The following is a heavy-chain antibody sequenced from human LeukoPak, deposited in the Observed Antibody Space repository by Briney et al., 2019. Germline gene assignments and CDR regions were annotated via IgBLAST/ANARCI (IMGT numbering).Heavy chain of an antibody. J-gene: IGHJ3*02. D-gene: IGHD3-22*01. CDR1: GGSISSYY. CDR2: IYYSGST. V-gene: IGHV4-59*08. Sequence: PSGTLSLTCTVSGGSISSYYWSWIRQPPGKGLEWIGYIYYSGSTNYNPSLKSRVTISVDTSKNQFSLKLSSVTAADTAVYYCARRHHYYHAFDIWGQGTMVTVSS. CDR3: ARRHHYYHAFDI.